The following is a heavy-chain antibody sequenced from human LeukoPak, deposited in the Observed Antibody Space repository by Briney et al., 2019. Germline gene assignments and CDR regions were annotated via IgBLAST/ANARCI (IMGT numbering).Heavy chain of an antibody. CDR3: ARESHPYGAQSY. CDR1: GDSVSSSSYY. Sequence: SQTLSLTCTVSGDSVSSSSYYWSWLRQPPGKGLEWIGYIYYTGSTNYNPSLSSRVSISVDASKNQFSRKLSSVTAADTAVYYCARESHPYGAQSYWGQGTLVTVSS. CDR2: IYYTGST. D-gene: IGHD4-17*01. J-gene: IGHJ4*02. V-gene: IGHV4-61*01.